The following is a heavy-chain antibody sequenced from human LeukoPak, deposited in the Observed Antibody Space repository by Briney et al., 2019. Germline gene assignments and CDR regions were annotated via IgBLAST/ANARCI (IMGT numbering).Heavy chain of an antibody. CDR3: VKDSSRLDY. D-gene: IGHD6-19*01. Sequence: SETLSLTCAVYGGSFSGYYWSWIRQPPGKGLEWIGEINHSGSTYYNPSLKSRVTISVDTSKNQFSLKLNSVTAADTAVYYCVKDSSRLDYWGQGTLVTVSS. CDR1: GGSFSGYY. J-gene: IGHJ4*02. V-gene: IGHV4-34*01. CDR2: INHSGST.